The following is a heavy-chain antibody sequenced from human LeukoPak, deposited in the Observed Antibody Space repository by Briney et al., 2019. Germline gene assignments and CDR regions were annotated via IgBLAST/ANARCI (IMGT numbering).Heavy chain of an antibody. CDR1: GFTFSSYA. J-gene: IGHJ4*02. CDR3: ARESGGYDYVWGSYRYLDY. Sequence: SGGSLRLSCAASGFTFSSYAMHWVRQAPGKGLEYVSAISSNGGSTYYANSVKGRFTISRDNSKNTLYLQMGSLRAEDMAVYYCARESGGYDYVWGSYRYLDYWGQGTLVTVSS. V-gene: IGHV3-64*01. CDR2: ISSNGGST. D-gene: IGHD3-16*02.